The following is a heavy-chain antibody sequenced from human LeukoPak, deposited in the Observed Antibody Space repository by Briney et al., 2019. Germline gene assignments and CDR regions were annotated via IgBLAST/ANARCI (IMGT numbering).Heavy chain of an antibody. CDR1: GFSFSSYW. CDR3: ARDPGRQYSSIADV. Sequence: GGSLRLSCAASGFSFSSYWMNWVRRAPGKGLEWLANIKEDGSKTCYLDSVKGRFTISRDNAKNSLYLQMDGLRVEDTAVYYCARDPGRQYSSIADVWGQGTTVTVSS. J-gene: IGHJ6*02. CDR2: IKEDGSKT. D-gene: IGHD6-19*01. V-gene: IGHV3-7*03.